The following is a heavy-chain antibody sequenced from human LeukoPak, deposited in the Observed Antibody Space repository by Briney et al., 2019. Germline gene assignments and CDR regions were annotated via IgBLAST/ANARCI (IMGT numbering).Heavy chain of an antibody. CDR2: ISYDGSNK. Sequence: GRSLRLSCAASGFTFSSYAMHWVRQAPGKGLEWVAVISYDGSNKYYADSVKGRFTISRDNSKNTLYLQMNSLRAEDTAVYYCARDSEWELLSYWGQGTLVTVSS. V-gene: IGHV3-30-3*01. CDR1: GFTFSSYA. CDR3: ARDSEWELLSY. D-gene: IGHD1-26*01. J-gene: IGHJ4*02.